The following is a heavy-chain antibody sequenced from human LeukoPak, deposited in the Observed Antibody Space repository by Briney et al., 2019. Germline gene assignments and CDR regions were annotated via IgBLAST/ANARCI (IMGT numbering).Heavy chain of an antibody. J-gene: IGHJ4*02. V-gene: IGHV3-53*01. CDR3: ARLIHSSSSWYRDYFDY. CDR2: IYSGGST. Sequence: PGGSLRLSCAASGFTVSSDYMSWVRQAPGKGLEWVSLIYSGGSTYYADSVKGRFTISRDNSKNTLYLQMNSLRAEDTAVYYCARLIHSSSSWYRDYFDYWGQGTLVTVSS. CDR1: GFTVSSDY. D-gene: IGHD6-13*01.